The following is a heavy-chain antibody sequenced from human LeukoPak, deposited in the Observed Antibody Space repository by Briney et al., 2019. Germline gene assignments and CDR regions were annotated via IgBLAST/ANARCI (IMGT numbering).Heavy chain of an antibody. CDR3: AKDQYYGSGSYLDY. D-gene: IGHD3-10*01. V-gene: IGHV3-30*18. Sequence: GGSLRLSCAASGFTFSSYGMHWVRQAPGKGLEWVAVISHDGSNKYYADSVKGRFTISRDNSKNTLYLQMNSLRAEDTAVYYCAKDQYYGSGSYLDYWGQGTLVTVSS. J-gene: IGHJ4*02. CDR2: ISHDGSNK. CDR1: GFTFSSYG.